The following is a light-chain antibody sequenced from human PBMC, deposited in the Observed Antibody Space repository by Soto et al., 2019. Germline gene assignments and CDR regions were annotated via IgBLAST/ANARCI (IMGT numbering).Light chain of an antibody. Sequence: DIQMTQSPSTLSASVGVRVTITCRASQSISSWLAWYQQKPGKAPKLLIYDASSLESGVPSRFSGSGSGTEFTLTISSLQPDDFATYYCQQYNSWTFGQGTKVEIK. CDR2: DAS. J-gene: IGKJ1*01. CDR1: QSISSW. CDR3: QQYNSWT. V-gene: IGKV1-5*01.